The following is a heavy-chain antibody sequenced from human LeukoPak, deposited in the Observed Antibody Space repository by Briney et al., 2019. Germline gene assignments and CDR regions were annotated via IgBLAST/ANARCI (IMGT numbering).Heavy chain of an antibody. CDR3: ARTPRGAYYFDY. J-gene: IGHJ4*02. Sequence: GGSLRLSCAASGFTFISYAMHWVRQAPGKGLEWVAVISYDGVNKYYADSAKGRFTISRDNSKNTLYLQMNSLRAEDTAVYYCARTPRGAYYFDYSGRGTLVTVSS. V-gene: IGHV3-30-3*01. CDR1: GFTFISYA. CDR2: ISYDGVNK. D-gene: IGHD4/OR15-4a*01.